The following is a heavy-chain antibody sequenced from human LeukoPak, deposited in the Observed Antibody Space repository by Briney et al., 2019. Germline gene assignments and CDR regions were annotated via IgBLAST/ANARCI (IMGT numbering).Heavy chain of an antibody. CDR1: GGSISSSSYY. V-gene: IGHV4-61*02. CDR2: IYTSGST. CDR3: ARDQYNDSSGYFIDY. D-gene: IGHD3-22*01. Sequence: SETLSLTCTVSGGSISSSSYYWSWIRQPAGKGLEWIGRIYTSGSTNYNPSLKSRVTISVDTSKNQFSLKLSSVTAADTAVYYCARDQYNDSSGYFIDYWGQGTLVTVSS. J-gene: IGHJ4*02.